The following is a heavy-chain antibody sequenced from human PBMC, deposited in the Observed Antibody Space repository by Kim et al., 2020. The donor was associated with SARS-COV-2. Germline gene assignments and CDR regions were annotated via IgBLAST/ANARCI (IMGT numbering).Heavy chain of an antibody. CDR2: IKQDGSEK. D-gene: IGHD3-10*01. CDR3: ARDGKWFEADYGMDV. V-gene: IGHV3-7*03. CDR1: GFSFSSYW. J-gene: IGHJ6*02. Sequence: GGSLRLSCAASGFSFSSYWMTWVRQAPGKGLEWVANIKQDGSEKYYVDSVKGRFTISRDNAKNSLYLQMNSLRAEDTAVYYCARDGKWFEADYGMDVWGQGTTVTVSS.